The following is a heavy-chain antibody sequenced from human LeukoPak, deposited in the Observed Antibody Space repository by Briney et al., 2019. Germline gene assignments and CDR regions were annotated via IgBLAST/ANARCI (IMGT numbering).Heavy chain of an antibody. CDR2: FDPEDGET. V-gene: IGHV1-24*01. J-gene: IGHJ4*02. Sequence: ASVKVSCKVSVYTLTELSMHWVRQAPGKGRAWMGGFDPEDGETIYAQKFQGRVTMTEDTSTDTADMELSSLRSEDTAVYYCATPSLWVGELLPLGYWGQGTLVTVSS. CDR3: ATPSLWVGELLPLGY. D-gene: IGHD3-10*01. CDR1: VYTLTELS.